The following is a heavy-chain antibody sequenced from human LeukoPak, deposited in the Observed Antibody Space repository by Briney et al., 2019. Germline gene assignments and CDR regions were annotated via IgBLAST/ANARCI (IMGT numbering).Heavy chain of an antibody. CDR1: GGSISSYY. J-gene: IGHJ2*01. V-gene: IGHV4-59*01. CDR2: IYYSGST. Sequence: PSETLSLTCTVSGGSISSYYWSWIRQPPGKGLEWIGYIYYSGSTNYNPSLKSRVTISLETSKNQLSLMLTSVTAADTAMYYCARGSTDVYWYLDVWGRGTLVTVSS. CDR3: ARGSTDVYWYLDV. D-gene: IGHD1-26*01.